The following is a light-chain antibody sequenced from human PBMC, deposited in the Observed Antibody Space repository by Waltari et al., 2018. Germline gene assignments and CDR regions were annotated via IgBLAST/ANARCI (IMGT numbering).Light chain of an antibody. V-gene: IGLV3-25*03. CDR3: QSADASGPFVV. CDR1: ALAKQF. Sequence: YALTQPPSLSVSPGQTARTTCSGDALAKQFAYWYQQKAGQAPILVIYKDTERPSEIPERFSGSSSGTTVTLTINEVQAEDEADYYCQSADASGPFVVFGGGTKLAVL. CDR2: KDT. J-gene: IGLJ2*01.